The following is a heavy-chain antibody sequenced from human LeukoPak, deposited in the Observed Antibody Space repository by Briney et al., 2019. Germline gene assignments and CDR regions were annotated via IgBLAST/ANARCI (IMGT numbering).Heavy chain of an antibody. V-gene: IGHV4-4*07. CDR3: ARVSPHYYYYGMDV. Sequence: PSETLSLTCTVSGGSISSYYWSWIRQPARKGLEWIGRIYTSGSTNYNPSLKSRVTMSVDTSKNQFSLKLSSVTAADTAVYYCARVSPHYYYYGMDVWGQGTTVTVSS. CDR2: IYTSGST. CDR1: GGSISSYY. J-gene: IGHJ6*02.